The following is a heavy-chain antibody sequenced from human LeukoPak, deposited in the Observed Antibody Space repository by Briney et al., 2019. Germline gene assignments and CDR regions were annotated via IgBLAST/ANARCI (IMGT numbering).Heavy chain of an antibody. CDR3: ARDGYNLPTVLDY. J-gene: IGHJ4*02. V-gene: IGHV4-34*01. D-gene: IGHD5-24*01. CDR2: INHSGST. CDR1: GGSFSGYY. Sequence: ASETLSLTCAVYGGSFSGYYWSWIRQPPGKGLEWIGEINHSGSTNYNPSLKSRVTISVDTSKNQFSLKLSSVTAADTAVYYCARDGYNLPTVLDYWGQGTLVTVSS.